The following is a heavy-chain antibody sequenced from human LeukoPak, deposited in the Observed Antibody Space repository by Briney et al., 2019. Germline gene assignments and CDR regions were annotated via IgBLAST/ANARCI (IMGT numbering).Heavy chain of an antibody. CDR1: GFTFRAYS. D-gene: IGHD3/OR15-3a*01. Sequence: GGSLRLSCAASGFTFRAYSMNWVRQAPGKGLEWVSTISSTSRYIYYADSVKGRFTISRDNSKNTLYLQMNSLRAEDTAVYYCARGDWLDYWGQGTLVTVSS. J-gene: IGHJ4*02. CDR3: ARGDWLDY. CDR2: ISSTSRYI. V-gene: IGHV3-21*04.